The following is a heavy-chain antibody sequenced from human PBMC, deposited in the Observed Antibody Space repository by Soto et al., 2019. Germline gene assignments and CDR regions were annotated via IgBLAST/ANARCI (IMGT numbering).Heavy chain of an antibody. CDR3: ARDGLDSSGYYSYYYYYYGMDV. V-gene: IGHV3-30*03. Sequence: PGGSLRLSCAVSGFRFSSYGIHWVRQAPGKGLEWLALISYDGSRQYYADSVKGRCTISRGNAKNSLYLQMNSLRDEDTAVYYCARDGLDSSGYYSYYYYYYGMDVWGQGTTVTVSS. J-gene: IGHJ6*01. D-gene: IGHD3-22*01. CDR2: ISYDGSRQ. CDR1: GFRFSSYG.